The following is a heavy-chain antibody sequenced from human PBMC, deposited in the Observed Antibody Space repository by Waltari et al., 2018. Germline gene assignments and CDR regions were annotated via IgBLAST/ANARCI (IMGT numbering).Heavy chain of an antibody. CDR2: IYYSGST. Sequence: QLQLQESGPGLVKPSETLSLTCTVSGGSISSSSSYWGWIRKPPGKGLEWIGSIYYSGSTYYNPPLKSRVTISVDTSKNQFSLKLSSVTAADTAVYYCAGGIKGDAFDIWGQGTMVTVSS. CDR1: GGSISSSSSY. V-gene: IGHV4-39*07. D-gene: IGHD3-16*01. CDR3: AGGIKGDAFDI. J-gene: IGHJ3*02.